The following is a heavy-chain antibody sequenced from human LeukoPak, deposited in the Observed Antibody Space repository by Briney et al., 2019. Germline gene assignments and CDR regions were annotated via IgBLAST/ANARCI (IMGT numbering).Heavy chain of an antibody. CDR2: INTNTGNP. D-gene: IGHD2-2*01. V-gene: IGHV7-4-1*02. CDR3: ARDVSRINIVVVPAAIGY. J-gene: IGHJ4*02. Sequence: VSVKVSCKASGYTFTSYAMNWVRQAPGQGLEWMGWINTNTGNPTYAQGFTGRFVFSLDTSVSTAYLQISSLKAEDTAVYYCARDVSRINIVVVPAAIGYWGQGTLVTVSS. CDR1: GYTFTSYA.